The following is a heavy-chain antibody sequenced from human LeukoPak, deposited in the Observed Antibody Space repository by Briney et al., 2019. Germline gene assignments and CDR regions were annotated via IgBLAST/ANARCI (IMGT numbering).Heavy chain of an antibody. Sequence: SETLSLTCAVYGGSFSGFYWSWIRQSPGKGLEWIGEINHSGDTNYNPSLKSRLTISVDTSKNHVSLNLSSVTAADTAVYYCARVYYSNSYDYWYFDLWGRGTLVTVSS. V-gene: IGHV4-34*01. CDR3: ARVYYSNSYDYWYFDL. CDR1: GGSFSGFY. J-gene: IGHJ2*01. CDR2: INHSGDT. D-gene: IGHD6-13*01.